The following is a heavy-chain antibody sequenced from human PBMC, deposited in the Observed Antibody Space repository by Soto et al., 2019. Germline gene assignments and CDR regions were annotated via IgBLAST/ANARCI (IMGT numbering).Heavy chain of an antibody. Sequence: PSETLSLTCTVSGGSISSGDYYWSWIRQPPGKGLEWIGYIYYSGSTYYNPSLKSRVTISVDTSKNQFSLKLSSVTAADTAVYYCARGYCSGGSCKVPPPHFQHWGQGTLVT. D-gene: IGHD2-15*01. CDR1: GGSISSGDYY. J-gene: IGHJ1*01. CDR3: ARGYCSGGSCKVPPPHFQH. V-gene: IGHV4-30-4*01. CDR2: IYYSGST.